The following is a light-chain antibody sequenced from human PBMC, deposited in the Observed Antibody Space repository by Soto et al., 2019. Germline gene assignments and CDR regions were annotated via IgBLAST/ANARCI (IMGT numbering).Light chain of an antibody. J-gene: IGLJ2*01. CDR1: SSDVGGYKY. CDR3: SSYTDITNLYVL. V-gene: IGLV2-14*01. CDR2: EVS. Sequence: QSALTQPPSVSGSPGQSITISCTGTSSDVGGYKYVSWYQQHPGKAPKLIIYEVSNRPSGVSNRFSGSKSGNTASLTISGLQAEDEDDYYCSSYTDITNLYVLFGGGTQLTVL.